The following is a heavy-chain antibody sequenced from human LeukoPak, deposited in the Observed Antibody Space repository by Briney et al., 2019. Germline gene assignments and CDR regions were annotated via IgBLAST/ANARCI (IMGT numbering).Heavy chain of an antibody. CDR3: ARLSPLYSSSSAY. J-gene: IGHJ4*02. CDR1: GFTFSSYS. V-gene: IGHV3-21*01. D-gene: IGHD6-6*01. Sequence: GGSLRPSCAASGFTFSSYSMNWVRQAPGKGLEWVSSISSSSSYIYYADSVKGRFTISRDNAKNSLYLQMNSLRAEDTAVYYCARLSPLYSSSSAYWGQGTLVTVSS. CDR2: ISSSSSYI.